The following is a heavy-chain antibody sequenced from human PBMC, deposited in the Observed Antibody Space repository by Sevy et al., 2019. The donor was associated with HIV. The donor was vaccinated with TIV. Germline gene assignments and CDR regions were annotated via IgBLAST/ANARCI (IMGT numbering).Heavy chain of an antibody. V-gene: IGHV3-13*01. CDR1: GFTFSSYD. CDR2: IGTAGDT. D-gene: IGHD3-22*01. Sequence: GGSLRLSCAASGFTFSSYDMHWVRQATGKGLEWVSAIGTAGDTYYPGSVKGRFTISRENAKNSLYLQMNSLRAGDTAGYYCARANYYDSSGYYRLDYWGQGTLVTVSS. J-gene: IGHJ4*02. CDR3: ARANYYDSSGYYRLDY.